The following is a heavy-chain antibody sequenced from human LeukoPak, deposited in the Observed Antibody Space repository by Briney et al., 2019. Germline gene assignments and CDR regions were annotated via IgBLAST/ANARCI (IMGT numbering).Heavy chain of an antibody. CDR2: INPNSGGT. V-gene: IGHV1-2*02. CDR3: ARDALPADFWSGXYRTGTFDY. D-gene: IGHD3-3*01. Sequence: ASVKVSCKASGYTFTSYGISWVRQAPGQGLEWMGWINPNSGGTNYAQKFQGRVTMTRDTSISTAYMELSRLRSDDTAVYYCARDALPADFWSGXYRTGTFDYWGQGTLVTVSS. CDR1: GYTFTSYG. J-gene: IGHJ4*02.